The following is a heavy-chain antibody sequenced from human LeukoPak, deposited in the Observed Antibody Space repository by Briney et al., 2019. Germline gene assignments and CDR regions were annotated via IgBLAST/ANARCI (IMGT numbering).Heavy chain of an antibody. V-gene: IGHV4-34*01. Sequence: KTSETLSLTCAVYGGSFSGYYWSWIRQPPGKGLEWIGEINHSGSTNYNPSLKSRVTISVDTSKNQFSLKLSSVTAADTAVYYCARGNNIVVVPAADFDYWGQGPRSPSPQ. CDR3: ARGNNIVVVPAADFDY. J-gene: IGHJ4*02. CDR1: GGSFSGYY. CDR2: INHSGST. D-gene: IGHD2-2*01.